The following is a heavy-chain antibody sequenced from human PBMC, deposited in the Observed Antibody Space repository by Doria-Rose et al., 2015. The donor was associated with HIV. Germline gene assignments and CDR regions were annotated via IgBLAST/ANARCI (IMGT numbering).Heavy chain of an antibody. J-gene: IGHJ6*02. D-gene: IGHD1-1*01. CDR2: INHSGST. Sequence: QVQLQQWDAGLVKPSETLSLTCAVFGGSFSGYYWSWIRQPPGQGLAWIGEINHSGSTNYQTSLMSRVTISLDTSRSLSSLKLSSVTAADTAVYYCARGLLRGGWNDVDYYYGMDVWGQGTTVTVSS. CDR1: GGSFSGYY. CDR3: ARGLLRGGWNDVDYYYGMDV. V-gene: IGHV4-34*01.